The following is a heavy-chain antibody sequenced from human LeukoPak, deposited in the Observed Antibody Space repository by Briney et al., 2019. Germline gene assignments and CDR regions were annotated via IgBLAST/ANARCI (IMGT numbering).Heavy chain of an antibody. D-gene: IGHD3/OR15-3a*01. J-gene: IGHJ4*02. Sequence: ASVKVSCKASGGTFSSYAISWVRQAPGQGLEWMGGIILVFGTANYAQKFQGRVTITADESTSTAYMELSSLRSEDTAVYYCASGDDLRTLPFDYWGQGTLVTVSS. CDR3: ASGDDLRTLPFDY. V-gene: IGHV1-69*13. CDR2: IILVFGTA. CDR1: GGTFSSYA.